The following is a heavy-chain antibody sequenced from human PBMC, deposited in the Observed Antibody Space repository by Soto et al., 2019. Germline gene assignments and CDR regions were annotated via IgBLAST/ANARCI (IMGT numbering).Heavy chain of an antibody. V-gene: IGHV1-3*01. J-gene: IGHJ4*02. CDR1: GYTFTSYA. CDR2: INAGNGNT. Sequence: EASVKVSCKASGYTFTSYAMHWVRQAPRQRLEWMGWINAGNGNTKYSQKFQGRVTITRDTSASTAYMELSSLRSEDTAVYYCARIEPIAAAGPVDYWGQGTLVTVSS. D-gene: IGHD6-13*01. CDR3: ARIEPIAAAGPVDY.